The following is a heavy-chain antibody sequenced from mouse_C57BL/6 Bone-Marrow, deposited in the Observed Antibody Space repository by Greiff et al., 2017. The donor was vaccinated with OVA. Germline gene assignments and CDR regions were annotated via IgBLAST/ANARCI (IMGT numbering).Heavy chain of an antibody. Sequence: EVKVVESGEGLVKPGGSLKLSCAASGFTFSSYAMSWVRQTPEKRLEWVAYISSGGDYIYYADTVKGRFTISRDNARNTLYLQMSSLKSEDTAMYYCSYYGSSPWYFDVWGTGTTVTVSS. CDR3: SYYGSSPWYFDV. D-gene: IGHD1-1*01. CDR2: ISSGGDYI. CDR1: GFTFSSYA. J-gene: IGHJ1*03. V-gene: IGHV5-9-1*02.